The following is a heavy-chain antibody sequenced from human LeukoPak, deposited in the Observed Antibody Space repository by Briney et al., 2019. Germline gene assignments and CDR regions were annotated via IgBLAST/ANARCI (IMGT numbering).Heavy chain of an antibody. CDR3: ARGGPHYYGSGSYYNFDY. J-gene: IGHJ4*02. D-gene: IGHD3-10*01. V-gene: IGHV4-34*01. CDR1: GGSISSYY. Sequence: SETLSLTCTVSGGSISSYYWSWIRQPPGKGLEWIGEINHSGSTNYNPSLKSRVTISVDTSKNQFSLKLSSVTAADTAVYYCARGGPHYYGSGSYYNFDYWGQGTLVTVSS. CDR2: INHSGST.